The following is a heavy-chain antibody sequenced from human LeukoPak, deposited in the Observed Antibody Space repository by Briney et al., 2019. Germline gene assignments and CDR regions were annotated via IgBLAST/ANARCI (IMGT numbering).Heavy chain of an antibody. CDR2: ISTDGSQT. CDR3: VRSLRSADF. CDR1: GFTFSNYW. Sequence: GGSLRLSCEASGFTFSNYWMHWVRQAPGKGLMWVSQISTDGSQTFYADSVKGRFTISRDNAKNTLFLQKDSLRPEDTAVYYCVRSLRSADFWGQGTLVTVSS. J-gene: IGHJ4*02. V-gene: IGHV3-74*01.